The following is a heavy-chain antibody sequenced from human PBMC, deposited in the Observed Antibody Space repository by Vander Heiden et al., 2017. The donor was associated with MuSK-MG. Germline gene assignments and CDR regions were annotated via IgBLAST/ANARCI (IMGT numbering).Heavy chain of an antibody. J-gene: IGHJ4*02. CDR1: GGPISSSSYY. Sequence: QLQLQESGPGLVKPSETLSLTCTVSGGPISSSSYYWGWIRQPPGKGLEWIGSIYYSGSTYYNPSLKSRVTISVDTSKNQFSLKLSSGTAADTAVYYCARNAVIISSGWYYFDYWGQGTLVTVSS. CDR3: ARNAVIISSGWYYFDY. V-gene: IGHV4-39*01. D-gene: IGHD6-19*01. CDR2: IYYSGST.